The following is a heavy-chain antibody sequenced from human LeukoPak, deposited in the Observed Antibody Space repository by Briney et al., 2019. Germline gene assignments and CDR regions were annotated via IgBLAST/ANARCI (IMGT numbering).Heavy chain of an antibody. CDR3: ARDPVYYDILTGYYPDYFDY. CDR1: GYAFTSYG. D-gene: IGHD3-9*01. CDR2: ISAYNGNT. J-gene: IGHJ4*02. V-gene: IGHV1-18*01. Sequence: ASVKVSCKASGYAFTSYGISWVHQAPGQGLKWMGWISAYNGNTNYAQKLQGRVTMTTDTSTSTAYMELRSLRSDDTAVYYCARDPVYYDILTGYYPDYFDYWGQGTLVTVSS.